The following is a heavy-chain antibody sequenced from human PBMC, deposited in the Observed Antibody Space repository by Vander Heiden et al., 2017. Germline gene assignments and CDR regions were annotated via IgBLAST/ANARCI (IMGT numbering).Heavy chain of an antibody. CDR2: ISWNSGSI. V-gene: IGHV3-9*01. J-gene: IGHJ4*02. CDR3: AKGHSSGWGYYFDY. Sequence: EVQLVESGGGLVQPGRSLRLSCAASGLSFDDYAMHWLPQDRGEGLEWVAGISWNSGSIGYADSEKGRFTIDRDNAKSSLDLQMNSLRAEDTALYYCAKGHSSGWGYYFDYWGQGTLVTVSS. D-gene: IGHD6-19*01. CDR1: GLSFDDYA.